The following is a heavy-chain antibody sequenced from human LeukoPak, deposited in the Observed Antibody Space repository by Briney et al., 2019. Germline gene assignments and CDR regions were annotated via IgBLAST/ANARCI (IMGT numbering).Heavy chain of an antibody. CDR3: ARDLSSTPNWEFDY. Sequence: VASVKVSCKASGYTFSGYFLHWVRQAAGQRLEWMGRINADSGGPEYPPNFQGRVTMTRDTSTSTASMELSRLTSDDTAVYYCARDLSSTPNWEFDYWGQGTLVTVSS. CDR1: GYTFSGYF. D-gene: IGHD7-27*01. J-gene: IGHJ4*02. V-gene: IGHV1-2*06. CDR2: INADSGGP.